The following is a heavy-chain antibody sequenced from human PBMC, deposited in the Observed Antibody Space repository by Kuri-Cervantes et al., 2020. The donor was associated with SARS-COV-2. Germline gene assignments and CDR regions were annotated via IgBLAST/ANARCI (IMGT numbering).Heavy chain of an antibody. CDR2: ISSSSSTI. Sequence: GESLKISCAASGFTFSSYSMNWVRQAPGKGLEWVSYISSSSSTIYYADSVKGQFTISRDNAKNSLYLQMNSLRDEDTAVYYCARGSEAGYYYFDYWGQGTLVTVSS. D-gene: IGHD3-9*01. CDR1: GFTFSSYS. V-gene: IGHV3-48*02. J-gene: IGHJ4*02. CDR3: ARGSEAGYYYFDY.